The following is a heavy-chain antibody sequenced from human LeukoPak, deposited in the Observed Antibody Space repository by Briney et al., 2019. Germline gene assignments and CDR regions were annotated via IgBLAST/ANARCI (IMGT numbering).Heavy chain of an antibody. V-gene: IGHV1-69*13. CDR1: GGTFSSYA. CDR2: IIPIFGTA. Sequence: SVKVSCKASGGTFSSYAISWVRQAPGQGLEWMGGIIPIFGTANYAQKFQGRVTITADESTSTAYMELSSLRSEDTAVYYCASPYYYGSGSLIAVDDYWGQGTLVTVSS. D-gene: IGHD3-10*01. J-gene: IGHJ4*02. CDR3: ASPYYYGSGSLIAVDDY.